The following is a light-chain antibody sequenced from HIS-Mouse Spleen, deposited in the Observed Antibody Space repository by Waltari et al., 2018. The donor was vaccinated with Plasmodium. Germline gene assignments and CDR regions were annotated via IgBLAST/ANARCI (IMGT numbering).Light chain of an antibody. CDR2: DCS. Sequence: QSALTQPASVSGSPGQSITISCTGTSSDVGGYNYVSWYQQHPGKAPKLMIYDCSNRPSGVSNRFSGAKSGNTASLTISGLQAEDEADYYCSSYTSSSTRVFGTGTKVTVL. CDR1: SSDVGGYNY. V-gene: IGLV2-14*03. CDR3: SSYTSSSTRV. J-gene: IGLJ1*01.